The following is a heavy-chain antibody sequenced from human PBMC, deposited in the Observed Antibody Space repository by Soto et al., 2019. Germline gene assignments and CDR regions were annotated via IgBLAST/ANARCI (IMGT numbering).Heavy chain of an antibody. V-gene: IGHV3-72*01. CDR2: IRNQAESYTT. J-gene: IGHJ4*02. D-gene: IGHD2-2*01. Sequence: EVQLVESGGDLVQPGGSLRLSCAASGFSFSAYYMDWVRQAPGKGLEWVGLIRNQAESYTTEYAASVRGRFTISRDDSKNLVFLQMNSLTTEDTAVYYCGDCGHTSLDCWGRGTLVPVSS. CDR3: GDCGHTSLDC. CDR1: GFSFSAYY.